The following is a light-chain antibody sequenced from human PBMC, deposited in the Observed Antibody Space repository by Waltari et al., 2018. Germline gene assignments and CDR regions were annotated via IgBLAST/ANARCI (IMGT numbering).Light chain of an antibody. CDR1: SHYVCGYNS. J-gene: IGLJ2*01. CDR2: DVS. V-gene: IGLV2-14*03. Sequence: QSALTQPASVSGSPGQSITISCPGTSHYVCGYNSVSWYQDHPGQAPKVIIYDVSDRPSGISERFSGSKSGNTASLTISGLQAEDEADYYCSSQSSDNVVLFGGGTKLTVL. CDR3: SSQSSDNVVL.